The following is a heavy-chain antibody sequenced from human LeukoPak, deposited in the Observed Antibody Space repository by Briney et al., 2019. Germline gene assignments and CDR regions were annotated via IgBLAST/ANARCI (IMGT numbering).Heavy chain of an antibody. V-gene: IGHV4-34*09. CDR3: ARSGDYDILTGYHPLRWFDP. J-gene: IGHJ5*02. D-gene: IGHD3-9*01. Sequence: SETLSLTCAVYGGSFSGYYWSWIRQPPGKGLEWIGEINHSGSTYYNPSLKRRVTISVDTSKNQFSLKLSSVTAADTAVYYCARSGDYDILTGYHPLRWFDPWGQGTLVTVSS. CDR1: GGSFSGYY. CDR2: INHSGST.